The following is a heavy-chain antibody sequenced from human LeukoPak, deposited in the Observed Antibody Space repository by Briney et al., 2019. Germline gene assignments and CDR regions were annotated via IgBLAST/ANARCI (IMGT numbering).Heavy chain of an antibody. CDR2: IYYSGST. CDR1: GGSISSYY. CDR3: ARHPYCTGGTCYSPGWFDP. D-gene: IGHD2-15*01. Sequence: PSETLSLTCTVSGGSISSYYWSWIRQPPGKGLEWIGYIYYSGSTNYNPSLKSRVTISVDTSKNQFSLKLSSVTAADTAVYYCARHPYCTGGTCYSPGWFDPWGQGTLVTVSS. J-gene: IGHJ5*02. V-gene: IGHV4-59*08.